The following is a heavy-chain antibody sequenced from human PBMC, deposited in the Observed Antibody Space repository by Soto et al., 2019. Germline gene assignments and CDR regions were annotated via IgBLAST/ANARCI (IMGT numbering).Heavy chain of an antibody. J-gene: IGHJ4*02. V-gene: IGHV3-23*01. Sequence: EVQLLESGGGSVQPGGSLMLSCAASGFTFDSYSLSWVRQAPGKGLEWVSGISGTGQTTHYGDSVKGRFIISRDNFRNTLYLQMNSLRAEDTAVYFSAKSRGDSWNTYFFDYWGRGALVTVSS. CDR2: ISGTGQTT. CDR1: GFTFDSYS. CDR3: AKSRGDSWNTYFFDY. D-gene: IGHD2-21*01.